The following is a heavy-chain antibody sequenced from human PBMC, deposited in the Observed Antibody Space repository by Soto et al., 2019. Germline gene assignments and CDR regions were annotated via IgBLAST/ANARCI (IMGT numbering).Heavy chain of an antibody. J-gene: IGHJ4*02. V-gene: IGHV3-9*01. CDR1: GFTFDDYA. CDR3: AKSQHGTIDYFDY. D-gene: IGHD3-9*01. Sequence: GGSLSLSCAASGFTFDDYAMHWVRQAPGKGLEWVSGISWNSGSIGYADSVKGRFTISRDNAKNSLYLQMNSLRAEDTALYYCAKSQHGTIDYFDYWGQGTLVTVSS. CDR2: ISWNSGSI.